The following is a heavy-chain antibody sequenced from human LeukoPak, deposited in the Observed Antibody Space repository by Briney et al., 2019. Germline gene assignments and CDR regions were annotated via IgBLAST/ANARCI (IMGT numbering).Heavy chain of an antibody. CDR2: ISYDGGNK. V-gene: IGHV3-30-3*01. Sequence: GRSLRLSCAASGFTFSSYAMHWVRQAPGKGLEWVAVISYDGGNKYYADSVKGRFTISRDNSKNTLYLQMNSLRAEDTAVYYCAGGPREWLVLDYWGQGTLVTVSS. J-gene: IGHJ4*02. D-gene: IGHD6-19*01. CDR3: AGGPREWLVLDY. CDR1: GFTFSSYA.